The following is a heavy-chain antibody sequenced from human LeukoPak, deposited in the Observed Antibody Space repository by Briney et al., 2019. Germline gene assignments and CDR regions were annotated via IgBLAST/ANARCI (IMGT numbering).Heavy chain of an antibody. CDR1: GASISSYY. J-gene: IGHJ4*02. V-gene: IGHV4-59*01. CDR3: ARGDYSSAWKIDY. D-gene: IGHD6-19*01. Sequence: SETLSLTCTVSGASISSYYWNWIRQPPGKGLEWIGYMHYSGSTSYNPSLKSRVTISVDTSRNQFSLKLPSVTAADTAVYYCARGDYSSAWKIDYWGQGTLVTVSS. CDR2: MHYSGST.